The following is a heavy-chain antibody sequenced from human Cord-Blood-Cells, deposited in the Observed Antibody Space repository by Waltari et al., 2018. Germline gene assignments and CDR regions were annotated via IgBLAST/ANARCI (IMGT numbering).Heavy chain of an antibody. V-gene: IGHV1-8*01. CDR1: GYTFTSYD. Sequence: QVQLVQSGAEVKKPGASVKVSCKASGYTFTSYDIHWVRPATGQGLEWMGWMNPNSGNTGYAQKFQGRVTMTRNTSISTAYMELSSLRSEDTAVYYCARGPQGIAANWFDPWGQGTLVTVSS. J-gene: IGHJ5*02. CDR2: MNPNSGNT. D-gene: IGHD6-13*01. CDR3: ARGPQGIAANWFDP.